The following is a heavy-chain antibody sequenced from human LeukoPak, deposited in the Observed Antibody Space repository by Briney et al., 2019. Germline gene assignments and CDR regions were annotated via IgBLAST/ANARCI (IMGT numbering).Heavy chain of an antibody. CDR1: GFSFSSYE. Sequence: GGSLRLSCAVSGFSFSSYEMNWVRQAPGKGLEWVCYISSSGSRTYYADSVRGRFTISRDNAKNSLYLQMNGLRVEDTAVYYCARDGGVWWNDYWGQGTLVTVSS. CDR3: ARDGGVWWNDY. V-gene: IGHV3-48*03. J-gene: IGHJ4*02. D-gene: IGHD2-21*01. CDR2: ISSSGSRT.